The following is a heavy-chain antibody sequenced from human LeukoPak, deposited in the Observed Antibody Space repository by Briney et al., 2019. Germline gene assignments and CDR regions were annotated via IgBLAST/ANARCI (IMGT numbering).Heavy chain of an antibody. Sequence: SETLSLTCAVYGGSFSGYYWSWIRQPPGKGLEWIGEINHSGSTNYNPSLKSRVTISVDTSKNQLSLKLSSVTAADTAVYYCASHYYDSSGRDYWGQGTLVTVSS. CDR3: ASHYYDSSGRDY. D-gene: IGHD3-22*01. CDR1: GGSFSGYY. V-gene: IGHV4-34*01. J-gene: IGHJ4*02. CDR2: INHSGST.